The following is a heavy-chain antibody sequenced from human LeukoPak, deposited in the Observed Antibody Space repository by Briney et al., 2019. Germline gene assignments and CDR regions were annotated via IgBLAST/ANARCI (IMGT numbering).Heavy chain of an antibody. Sequence: KPSETLSLTCIVSGDSISSYFWSWIRQPPGKGLEWIGYIYYTGSTNYNPSLKSRVTISVDTSKNQFSLKLSSVTAADTAVYYCARGVSGRSSSFDYWGQGTLVTVSS. CDR2: IYYTGST. D-gene: IGHD5/OR15-5a*01. J-gene: IGHJ4*02. V-gene: IGHV4-59*01. CDR1: GDSISSYF. CDR3: ARGVSGRSSSFDY.